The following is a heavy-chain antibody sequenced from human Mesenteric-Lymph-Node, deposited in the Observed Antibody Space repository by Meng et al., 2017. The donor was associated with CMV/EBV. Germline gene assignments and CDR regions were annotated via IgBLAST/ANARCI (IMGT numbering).Heavy chain of an antibody. Sequence: SETLSLTCAVYGGSFSGYYWSWIRQPPGKGLEWIGEINHSGSTNYNPSLKSRVTMSVDTSKNQFSLRLSSVTAGDTAVYYCARRARGGSFEYWGQGALVTVSS. J-gene: IGHJ4*02. D-gene: IGHD6-25*01. CDR3: ARRARGGSFEY. V-gene: IGHV4-34*01. CDR2: INHSGST. CDR1: GGSFSGYY.